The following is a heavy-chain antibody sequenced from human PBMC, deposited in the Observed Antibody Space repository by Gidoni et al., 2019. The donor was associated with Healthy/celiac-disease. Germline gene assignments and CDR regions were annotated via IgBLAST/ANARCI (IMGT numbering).Heavy chain of an antibody. CDR1: GFTFSNAW. CDR3: THETNYYYYYMDV. Sequence: EVQLVESGGGLVKPGGSLRLSCAASGFTFSNAWMSWVRQAPGKGLEWVGRIKSKTDGGTTDYAAPGKGRFTISRDDSKNTLYLQMNSLKTEDTAVYYCTHETNYYYYYMDVWGKGTTVTVSS. J-gene: IGHJ6*03. CDR2: IKSKTDGGTT. V-gene: IGHV3-15*01.